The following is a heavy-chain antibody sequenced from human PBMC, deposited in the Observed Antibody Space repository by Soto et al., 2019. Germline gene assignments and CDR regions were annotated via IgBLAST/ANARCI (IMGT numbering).Heavy chain of an antibody. Sequence: EVQLVESGGGLVQPGRSLRLSCAASGFTFDDYAMHWVRQAPGKGLEWVSGISWNSGSIGYADSVKGRFTISRDNAKNSLYLQMNSLRDEATALYYCAQDIWDKFWSAYYTAFDSWGQGTLVTVSS. CDR1: GFTFDDYA. D-gene: IGHD3-3*01. V-gene: IGHV3-9*01. CDR3: AQDIWDKFWSAYYTAFDS. CDR2: ISWNSGSI. J-gene: IGHJ4*02.